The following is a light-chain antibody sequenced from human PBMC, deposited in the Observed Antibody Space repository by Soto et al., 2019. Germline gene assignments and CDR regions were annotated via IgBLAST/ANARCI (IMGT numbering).Light chain of an antibody. CDR1: SSDVGGYNY. Sequence: QSVLTQPASVSGSPGQSIAISCTGTSSDVGGYNYVSWYQQHPGKAPKLMLYDVAIRRSGVSDRFSGSKSGNTASLTISGLQAEDEADYYCTSYTTSSTYVFGTGTKLTVL. J-gene: IGLJ1*01. CDR2: DVA. V-gene: IGLV2-14*01. CDR3: TSYTTSSTYV.